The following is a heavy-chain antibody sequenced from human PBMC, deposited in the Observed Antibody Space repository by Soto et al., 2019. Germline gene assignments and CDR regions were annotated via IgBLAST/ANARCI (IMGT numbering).Heavy chain of an antibody. CDR2: IWYDGSNK. CDR3: ARDYDSSGYPRYYFDY. D-gene: IGHD3-22*01. J-gene: IGHJ4*02. Sequence: QVQLVESGGGVVQPGRSLRLSCAASGFTFSSYGMHWVRQAPGKGLEWVAVIWYDGSNKYYADSVKGRFTIARETSKNTLYLQIGSLAAEVTAVYYCARDYDSSGYPRYYFDYWGQGTLVTVSS. V-gene: IGHV3-33*01. CDR1: GFTFSSYG.